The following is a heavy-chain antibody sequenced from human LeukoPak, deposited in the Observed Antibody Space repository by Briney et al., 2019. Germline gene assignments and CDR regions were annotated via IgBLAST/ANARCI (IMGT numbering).Heavy chain of an antibody. J-gene: IGHJ6*03. CDR2: FDPEDGET. D-gene: IGHD3-10*01. Sequence: ASVKVSCKVSGYTLTELSMHWVRQAPGKGLEWMGGFDPEDGETIYAQKFQGRVTMTEDTSTDTAYMELSSPRSEDTAVYYCARVLDMVRGVIFYMDVWGKGTTVTISS. CDR3: ARVLDMVRGVIFYMDV. CDR1: GYTLTELS. V-gene: IGHV1-24*01.